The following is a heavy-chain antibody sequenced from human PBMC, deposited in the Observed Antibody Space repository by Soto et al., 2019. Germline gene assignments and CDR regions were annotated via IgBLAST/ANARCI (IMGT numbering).Heavy chain of an antibody. D-gene: IGHD6-13*01. V-gene: IGHV3-73*02. J-gene: IGHJ4*02. CDR2: IRSKANSYAT. CDR3: TTVAVIADRDDFVDY. Sequence: EVQLVESGGGLVQPGGSLKLSCAASGFTFSGSAMHWVRQASGKGLEWVGRIRSKANSYATAYAASVKGRFTISRDDSKHSANLQMNSLKTEDTAVYYCTTVAVIADRDDFVDYWGQGTLVTVSS. CDR1: GFTFSGSA.